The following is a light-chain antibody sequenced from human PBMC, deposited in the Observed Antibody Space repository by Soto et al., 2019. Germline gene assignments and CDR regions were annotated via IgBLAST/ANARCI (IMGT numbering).Light chain of an antibody. CDR3: SSYASRNSVI. Sequence: QSALTQPPSASGSPGQSVTISCTGTSSDVGGYNYVSWYQQHPGKAPKFIIYEVSKRPSGVPDRFSGSKSGNTASLTVSGLQPEDEADYYCSSYASRNSVIFGGGTKLTVL. V-gene: IGLV2-8*01. J-gene: IGLJ2*01. CDR1: SSDVGGYNY. CDR2: EVS.